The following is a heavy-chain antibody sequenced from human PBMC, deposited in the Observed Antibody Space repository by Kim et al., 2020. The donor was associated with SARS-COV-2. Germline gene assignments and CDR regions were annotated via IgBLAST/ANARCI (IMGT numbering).Heavy chain of an antibody. V-gene: IGHV4-59*08. Sequence: SETLSLTCTVSGGSISSYYWSWIRQPPGKGLEWIGYIYYSGSTNYNPSLKSRVTISVDTSKNQFSLKLSSVTAADTAVYYCARHAGWAARAAFDIWGQGTMVTVSS. CDR3: ARHAGWAARAAFDI. D-gene: IGHD1-26*01. CDR1: GGSISSYY. CDR2: IYYSGST. J-gene: IGHJ3*02.